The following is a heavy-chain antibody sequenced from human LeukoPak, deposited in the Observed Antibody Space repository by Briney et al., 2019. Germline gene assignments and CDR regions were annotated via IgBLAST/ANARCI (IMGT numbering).Heavy chain of an antibody. CDR3: ARQKRIAYSYGYGGWFDP. J-gene: IGHJ5*02. V-gene: IGHV4-61*02. D-gene: IGHD5-18*01. CDR1: GGSISSGSYY. CDR2: IYTSGST. Sequence: SETLSLTCTVSGGSISSGSYYWSWIRQPAGKGLEWIGRIYTSGSTNYNPSLKSRVTISVDTSKNQFSLKLSSVTAADTAVYYCARQKRIAYSYGYGGWFDPWGQGTLVTVSS.